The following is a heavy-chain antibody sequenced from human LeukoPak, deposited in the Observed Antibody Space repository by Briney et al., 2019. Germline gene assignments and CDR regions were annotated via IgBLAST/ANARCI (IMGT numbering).Heavy chain of an antibody. J-gene: IGHJ1*01. CDR3: VRDYYYDSRDFNPRHQH. Sequence: GGSLRLSCAASGFTFSNYAMHWVRQTPDKGLEWVAVTSNDGAYKSYAASVQGRLTISRDNSNKTLNPQMSNLRADDTGLYYCVRDYYYDSRDFNPRHQHWGQGTLVTVSS. CDR2: TSNDGAYK. D-gene: IGHD3-22*01. CDR1: GFTFSNYA. V-gene: IGHV3-30-3*01.